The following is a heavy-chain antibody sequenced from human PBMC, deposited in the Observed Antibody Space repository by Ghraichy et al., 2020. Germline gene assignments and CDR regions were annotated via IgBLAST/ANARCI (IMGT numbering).Heavy chain of an antibody. CDR1: GGSFSGYY. CDR3: ARGVRNLLGY. D-gene: IGHD1-1*01. J-gene: IGHJ4*02. V-gene: IGHV4-34*01. CDR2: INHSGRT. Sequence: SETLSLTCAVYGGSFSGYYWSWIRQPPGKGLEWIGEINHSGRTNYNPSLKSRVTISVDTSKNQFSLKLSSVTAPDTAMYYCARGVRNLLGYWGQGTLVTVSS.